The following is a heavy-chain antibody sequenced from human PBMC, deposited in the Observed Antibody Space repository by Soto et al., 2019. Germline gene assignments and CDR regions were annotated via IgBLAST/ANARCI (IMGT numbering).Heavy chain of an antibody. Sequence: ASVKVSCKASGYTFTGYGISWVRQAPGQGLEWMGWISAYNGNTNYAQKLQGRVTMTTDTSTSTAYMELRSLRSDDTAVYYCARVKEIYGSGSYYHYYYYYGMDVWGQGTTVTVYS. J-gene: IGHJ6*02. CDR3: ARVKEIYGSGSYYHYYYYYGMDV. D-gene: IGHD3-10*01. CDR2: ISAYNGNT. CDR1: GYTFTGYG. V-gene: IGHV1-18*01.